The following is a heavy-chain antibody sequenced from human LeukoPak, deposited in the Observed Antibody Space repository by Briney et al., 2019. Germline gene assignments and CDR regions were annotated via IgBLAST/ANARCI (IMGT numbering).Heavy chain of an antibody. V-gene: IGHV3-23*01. J-gene: IGHJ4*02. CDR1: GFTFSSYA. CDR2: ISDSGGST. D-gene: IGHD5-24*01. CDR3: AKDVPFPKRSYK. Sequence: GGTLRLSCAASGFTFSSYAMSWVRQAPGKGLEWVSAISDSGGSTYYADSVKGRFTISRDNSKNALYLQTNSLRAEDTAVYYCAKDVPFPKRSYKWGQGTLVTVSS.